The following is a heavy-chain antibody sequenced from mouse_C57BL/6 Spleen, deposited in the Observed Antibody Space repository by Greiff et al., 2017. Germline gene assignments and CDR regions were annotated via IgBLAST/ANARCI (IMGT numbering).Heavy chain of an antibody. CDR2: IRNKANGYTT. CDR1: GFTFTDYY. CDR3: ARSYYDYDYYAMDY. D-gene: IGHD2-4*01. Sequence: EVKLVESGGGLVQPGGSLSLSCAASGFTFTDYYMSWVRQPPGKALEWLGFIRNKANGYTTEYSASVKGRFTISRDNSQSILYLQMNALRAEDSATYYCARSYYDYDYYAMDYWGQGTSVTVSS. V-gene: IGHV7-3*01. J-gene: IGHJ4*01.